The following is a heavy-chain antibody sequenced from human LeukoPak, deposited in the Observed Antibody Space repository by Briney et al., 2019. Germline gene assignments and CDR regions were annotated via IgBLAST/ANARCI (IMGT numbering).Heavy chain of an antibody. CDR1: GFSSTTHN. D-gene: IGHD3-22*01. Sequence: GGSLRLSCAASGFSSTTHNMNWVRQAPGKGLEWVPGISWNGGSVGYADSVQGRFIISRDDANNSLYLHMNSLRPEDVGLYYCVKGGGSSGYRPLHHWGQGTLVTVSS. CDR2: ISWNGGSV. J-gene: IGHJ1*01. V-gene: IGHV3-9*02. CDR3: VKGGGSSGYRPLHH.